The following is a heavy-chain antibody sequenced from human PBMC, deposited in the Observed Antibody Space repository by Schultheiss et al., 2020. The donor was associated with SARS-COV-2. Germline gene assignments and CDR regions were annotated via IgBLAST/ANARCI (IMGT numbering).Heavy chain of an antibody. Sequence: SETLSLTCTVSGGSISSGGYYWSWIRQHPGKGLEWIGYIYYSGSTYYNPSLKSRVTISVDTSKNQFSLKLSSVTAADTAVYYCARNRTVTGGMDVWGQGTTVTGSS. J-gene: IGHJ6*02. V-gene: IGHV4-31*03. CDR2: IYYSGST. CDR3: ARNRTVTGGMDV. CDR1: GGSISSGGYY. D-gene: IGHD4-11*01.